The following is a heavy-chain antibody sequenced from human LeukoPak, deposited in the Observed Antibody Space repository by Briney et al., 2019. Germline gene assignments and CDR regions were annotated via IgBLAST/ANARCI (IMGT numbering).Heavy chain of an antibody. Sequence: PSETLSLTCAVSGYSISSGYYWGWIRQPPGKGLEWIGSIYHSGSIYYNPSLKSRVTISVDTSKNQFSLKLSSVTAADTAVYYCARACSSTSCYGWFDPWGQGTLVTVSS. CDR2: IYHSGSI. D-gene: IGHD2-2*01. CDR3: ARACSSTSCYGWFDP. V-gene: IGHV4-38-2*01. CDR1: GYSISSGYY. J-gene: IGHJ5*02.